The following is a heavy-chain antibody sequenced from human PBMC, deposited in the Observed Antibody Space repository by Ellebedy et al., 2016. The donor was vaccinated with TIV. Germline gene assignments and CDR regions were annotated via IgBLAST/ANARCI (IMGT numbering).Heavy chain of an antibody. V-gene: IGHV5-51*01. Sequence: KVSCKASGYTFTNYWIGWVRQMPGKGLEWMGIIYPTDSDTRYSPSFQGQVTISADKSISTAYLQWSSLKASDTAMYYCARRITMVRGVIRETYAFDIWGQGTMVTVSS. CDR3: ARRITMVRGVIRETYAFDI. CDR1: GYTFTNYW. J-gene: IGHJ3*02. D-gene: IGHD3-10*01. CDR2: IYPTDSDT.